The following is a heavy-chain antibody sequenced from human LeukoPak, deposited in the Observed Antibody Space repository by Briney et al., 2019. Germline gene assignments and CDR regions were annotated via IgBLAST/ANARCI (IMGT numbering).Heavy chain of an antibody. D-gene: IGHD6-13*01. J-gene: IGHJ4*02. Sequence: GGSLRLSCVVSGIPFSDYYMNWIRHDPGKGLEWISYISTSGSYTDYAHSVKGRFTISRDDAKSALYLQMDSLRLEDTAVYYCAAGTAADFWGQGTLVTVSS. V-gene: IGHV3-11*03. CDR1: GIPFSDYY. CDR3: AAGTAADF. CDR2: ISTSGSYT.